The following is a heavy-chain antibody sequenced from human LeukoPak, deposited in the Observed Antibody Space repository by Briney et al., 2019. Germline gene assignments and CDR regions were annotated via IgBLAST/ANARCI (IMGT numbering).Heavy chain of an antibody. J-gene: IGHJ4*02. Sequence: ASVNVSCKASVYTFTDYYMHWVRQAPGQGLDWMGWINPKNGGTHYAQKYQGRVTMTRDTPIGTAYMELSSLVSDDTAAYYCAREADILTGYYKYWGQGTLVTVSS. V-gene: IGHV1-2*02. CDR1: VYTFTDYY. D-gene: IGHD3-9*01. CDR3: AREADILTGYYKY. CDR2: INPKNGGT.